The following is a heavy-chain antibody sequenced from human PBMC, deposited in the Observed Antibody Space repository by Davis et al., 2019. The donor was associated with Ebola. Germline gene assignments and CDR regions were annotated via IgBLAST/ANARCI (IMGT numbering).Heavy chain of an antibody. J-gene: IGHJ5*02. Sequence: ASVKVSCKASGYTFTSYGISWVRQAPGQGLEWMGWISAYNGNTNYAQKPQGRVTMTTDTSTSTAYMELRSLGSDDTAVYYCARSPMEEYCTGGVCYRYNWFDPWGQGTLVTVSS. CDR1: GYTFTSYG. CDR2: ISAYNGNT. D-gene: IGHD2-8*02. V-gene: IGHV1-18*01. CDR3: ARSPMEEYCTGGVCYRYNWFDP.